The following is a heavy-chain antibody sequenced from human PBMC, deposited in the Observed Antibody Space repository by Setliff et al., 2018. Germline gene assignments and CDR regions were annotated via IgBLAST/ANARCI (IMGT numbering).Heavy chain of an antibody. CDR1: GGTFSDYY. J-gene: IGHJ4*02. D-gene: IGHD6-6*01. V-gene: IGHV4-34*01. CDR3: ARGRNIAARLLDS. CDR2: INHRGST. Sequence: SETLSLTCAAYGGTFSDYYWTWIRQPPGKGLEWIGEINHRGSTNYNPSLKSRATISIDTSKDQFSLKLISMSAADTAVYFCARGRNIAARLLDSWGQGALVSVSS.